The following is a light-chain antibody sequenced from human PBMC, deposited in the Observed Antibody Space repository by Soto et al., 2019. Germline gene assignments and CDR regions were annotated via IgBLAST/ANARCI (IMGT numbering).Light chain of an antibody. J-gene: IGLJ2*01. CDR3: SSYTTSNTVV. Sequence: QSALTQPASVSGSPGQSITISCTGTSSDVGAYKYVSWYQQHPGKAPKLMIYDVSTRPSGVSNRFSGSKSGNTASLTISGLQTEDEADYYCSSYTTSNTVVFGGGTKLTVL. V-gene: IGLV2-14*01. CDR1: SSDVGAYKY. CDR2: DVS.